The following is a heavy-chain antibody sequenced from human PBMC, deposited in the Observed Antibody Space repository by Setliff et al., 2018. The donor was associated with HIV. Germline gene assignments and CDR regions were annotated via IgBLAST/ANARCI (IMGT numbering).Heavy chain of an antibody. Sequence: RASVKVSCKASGYTFTGYYMHWVRQAPGQGLEWMGRINPNSGGTNYAQKFQGRVTMTRDTSISTAYLELSRLRSDDTAVYYCARSSPWIQLWFYFDYWGQGTLVTVSS. J-gene: IGHJ4*02. CDR1: GYTFTGYY. V-gene: IGHV1-2*06. D-gene: IGHD5-18*01. CDR2: INPNSGGT. CDR3: ARSSPWIQLWFYFDY.